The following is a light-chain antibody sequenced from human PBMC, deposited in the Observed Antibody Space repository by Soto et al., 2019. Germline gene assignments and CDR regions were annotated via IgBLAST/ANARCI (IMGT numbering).Light chain of an antibody. J-gene: IGKJ1*01. CDR1: QGISNW. Sequence: DIQMTQSPSTLSASIGDTVTVACRASQGISNWLAWCQQKPGKAPKLLIFHASSLESGVPSRFSGSGSGTEFTLTISSLQSDDFATYYCQQYNSYSRTFGQGTKWIS. V-gene: IGKV1-5*01. CDR3: QQYNSYSRT. CDR2: HAS.